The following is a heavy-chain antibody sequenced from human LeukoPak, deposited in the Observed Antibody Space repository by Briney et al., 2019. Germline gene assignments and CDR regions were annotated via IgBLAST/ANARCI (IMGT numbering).Heavy chain of an antibody. CDR2: ICGSGGST. CDR3: GRVGASYGSGSYSDY. Sequence: GGSRRLSCAASGFTFSSYSMSWVRPAPGKGLEGVSAICGSGGSTYYPDSVKGRITISRDNAKKSLFLQMNSLRAEDTAVYYCGRVGASYGSGSYSDYWGQGTLVTVSS. J-gene: IGHJ4*02. V-gene: IGHV3-23*01. CDR1: GFTFSSYS. D-gene: IGHD3-10*01.